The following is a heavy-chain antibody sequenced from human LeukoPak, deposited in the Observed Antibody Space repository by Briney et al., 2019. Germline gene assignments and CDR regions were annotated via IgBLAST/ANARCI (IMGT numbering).Heavy chain of an antibody. CDR3: ARVYDSSGYWFDP. CDR1: GGSISSYY. J-gene: IGHJ5*02. V-gene: IGHV4-59*01. CDR2: IYYSGST. D-gene: IGHD3-22*01. Sequence: PSETLSLTCTVSGGSISSYYWSWIRQPPGKGLEWIGYIYYSGSTNYNPSLKSRVTISVDTSKNQFSLKLSSVTAADTAVYYCARVYDSSGYWFDPWGQGTLVTVSS.